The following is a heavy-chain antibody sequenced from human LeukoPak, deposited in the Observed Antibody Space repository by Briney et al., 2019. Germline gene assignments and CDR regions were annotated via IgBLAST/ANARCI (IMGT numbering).Heavy chain of an antibody. CDR1: GFTFSSYS. V-gene: IGHV3-21*01. CDR2: ISSSSSYI. Sequence: GGSLRLSCAASGFTFSSYSMSWVRQAPGKGLEWVSSISSSSSYIYYADSVKGRFTISRDNAKNSLYLQMNSLRAEDTAVYYCARTSSSGWNYFDYWGQGTLVTVSS. CDR3: ARTSSSGWNYFDY. D-gene: IGHD6-19*01. J-gene: IGHJ4*02.